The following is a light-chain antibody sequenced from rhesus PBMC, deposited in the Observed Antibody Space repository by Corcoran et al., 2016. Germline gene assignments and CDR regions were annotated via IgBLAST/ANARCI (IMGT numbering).Light chain of an antibody. CDR3: GQGTHWPPT. V-gene: IGKV2-64*01. Sequence: DVVMTQSPLSLPITPGQPASISCRSSQSLVHSTGNTYLSWYQQKPGQPPRLLIYKVSNRDSGVPDSFSGSGAVTDCTLKISRVEAEDGGVYYCGQGTHWPPTFGQGTKVEIK. CDR1: QSLVHSTGNTY. J-gene: IGKJ1*01. CDR2: KVS.